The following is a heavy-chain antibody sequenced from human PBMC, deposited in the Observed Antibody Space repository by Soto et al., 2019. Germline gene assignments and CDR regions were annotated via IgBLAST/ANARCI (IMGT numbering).Heavy chain of an antibody. CDR2: ISGSGGST. Sequence: GSLRLSCAASGFTFSSFARSRVRQAPGKGLEWVSAISGSGGSTYYADSVKGRFTISRDNSKNTLYLQMNSLRAEDTAVYYCATVYLEWLFIPPYMDVWGKGTTVTVFS. CDR1: GFTFSSFA. J-gene: IGHJ6*03. CDR3: ATVYLEWLFIPPYMDV. V-gene: IGHV3-23*01. D-gene: IGHD3-3*01.